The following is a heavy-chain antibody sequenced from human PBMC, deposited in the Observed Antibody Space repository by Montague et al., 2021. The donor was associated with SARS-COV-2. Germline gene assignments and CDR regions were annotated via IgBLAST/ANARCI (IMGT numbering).Heavy chain of an antibody. J-gene: IGHJ6*02. Sequence: SETLSLTCAVYGGSFSGYYWSWIRQPPGQGLEWLGEINHSGSTNYNPSLKSRVTISVDTSKNQFSLKLSSVTAADTAVYYCARVRYYGSGTSLGMDVWGQGTTVTVSS. CDR1: GGSFSGYY. D-gene: IGHD3-10*01. CDR2: INHSGST. CDR3: ARVRYYGSGTSLGMDV. V-gene: IGHV4-34*01.